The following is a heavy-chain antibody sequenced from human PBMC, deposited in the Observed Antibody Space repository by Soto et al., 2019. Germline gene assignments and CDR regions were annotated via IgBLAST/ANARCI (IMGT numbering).Heavy chain of an antibody. V-gene: IGHV4-39*01. Sequence: SETLSLTCTVSGGSISSSSYYWGWIRQPPGKGLEWIGSIYYSGSTYYNPSLKSRVTISVDTSKNQFSLKLSSVTAADTAVYYCARQAYETWIQLWFFDYWGQGTLVTVSS. CDR3: ARQAYETWIQLWFFDY. J-gene: IGHJ4*02. D-gene: IGHD5-18*01. CDR1: GGSISSSSYY. CDR2: IYYSGST.